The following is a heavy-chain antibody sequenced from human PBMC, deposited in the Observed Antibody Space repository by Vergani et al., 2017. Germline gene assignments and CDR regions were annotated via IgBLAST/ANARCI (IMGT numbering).Heavy chain of an antibody. Sequence: QVQLQESGPGLVKPSQTLSLTCTVSGGSISSYYWSWIRQPPGKGLEWIGYIYYSGSTNYNPSPKSRVTISVDTSKNKFSLKLSSVTAADTAVYYWARDGGDTGIAARVGVGWFDPWGQGTLVTVSS. D-gene: IGHD6-6*01. CDR2: IYYSGST. CDR3: ARDGGDTGIAARVGVGWFDP. J-gene: IGHJ5*02. V-gene: IGHV4-59*01. CDR1: GGSISSYY.